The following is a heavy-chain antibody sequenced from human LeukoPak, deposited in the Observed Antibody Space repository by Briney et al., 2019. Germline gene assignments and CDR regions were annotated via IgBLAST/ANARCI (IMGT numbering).Heavy chain of an antibody. D-gene: IGHD3-16*01. J-gene: IGHJ4*02. CDR1: GGSISSGGYY. V-gene: IGHV4-30-2*01. CDR2: IYHSGST. Sequence: SQTLSLTRTVSGGSISSGGYYWSWIRQPPGKGLEWIGYIYHSGSTYYNPSLKSRVTISVDRSKNQFSLKLSSVTAADTAVYYCARALGAYFDYWGQGTLVTVSS. CDR3: ARALGAYFDY.